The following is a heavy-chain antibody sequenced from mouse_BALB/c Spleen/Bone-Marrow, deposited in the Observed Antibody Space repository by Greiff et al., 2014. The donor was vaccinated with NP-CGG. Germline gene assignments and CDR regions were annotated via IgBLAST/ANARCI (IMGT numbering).Heavy chain of an antibody. CDR1: GFTFSSYA. Sequence: EVQVVESGGGLVKPGGSLKLSCAASGFTFSSYAMSWVRQTPEKRLEWVASISSGGSTYYPDGVMGRFTISRDNARNILNLQMSILRYEDTALYCGARGGRYYYGFDYWGQGTLVTVS. CDR3: ARGGRYYYGFDY. CDR2: ISSGGST. V-gene: IGHV5-6-5*01. J-gene: IGHJ4*01.